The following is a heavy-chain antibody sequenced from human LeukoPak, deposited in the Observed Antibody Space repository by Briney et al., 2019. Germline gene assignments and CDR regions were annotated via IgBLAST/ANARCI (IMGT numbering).Heavy chain of an antibody. CDR2: IYYSGST. D-gene: IGHD5-12*01. J-gene: IGHJ6*02. CDR1: GGSFSGYY. Sequence: PSETLSLTCAAYGGSFSGYYWSWIRQPPGKGLEWIGYIYYSGSTNYNPSLKSRVTISVDTSKNQFSLKLSSVTAADTAVYYCARDMAPRATTYHYYYGMDVWGQGTTVTVSS. V-gene: IGHV4-59*01. CDR3: ARDMAPRATTYHYYYGMDV.